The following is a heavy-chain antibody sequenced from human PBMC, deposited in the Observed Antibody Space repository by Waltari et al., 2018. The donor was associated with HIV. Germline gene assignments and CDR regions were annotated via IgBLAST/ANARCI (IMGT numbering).Heavy chain of an antibody. CDR3: AKDAAYGPFFQH. Sequence: QVQLVESGGGVVQPGGSLRLSCAASGFTFSSYGMHWVRQAPGKGLEWVAFIRYDGSNKYYADSVKGRFTISRDNSKNTLYLQMNSLRAEDTAVYYCAKDAAYGPFFQHWGQGTLVTVSS. CDR2: IRYDGSNK. CDR1: GFTFSSYG. D-gene: IGHD3-10*01. J-gene: IGHJ1*01. V-gene: IGHV3-30*02.